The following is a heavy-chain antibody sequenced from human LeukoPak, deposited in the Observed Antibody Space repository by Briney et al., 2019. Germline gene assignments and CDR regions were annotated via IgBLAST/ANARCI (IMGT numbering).Heavy chain of an antibody. V-gene: IGHV4-61*01. D-gene: IGHD3-22*01. CDR2: IYYSGST. CDR1: GGSFSSGSYY. Sequence: SETLSLTCTVSGGSFSSGSYYWRWIRQPPGKGLEWIGYIYYSGSTNYNPSLKSRVTISVDTSKNQFSLKLSSVTAADTAVYYCARVVYYDSSGYFDYWGQGTLVTVSS. CDR3: ARVVYYDSSGYFDY. J-gene: IGHJ4*02.